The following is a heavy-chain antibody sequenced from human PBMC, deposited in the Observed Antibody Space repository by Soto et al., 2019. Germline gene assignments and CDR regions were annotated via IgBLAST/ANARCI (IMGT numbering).Heavy chain of an antibody. V-gene: IGHV1-8*01. Sequence: ASVKVSCKASGYTFTSYDINWVRQATGQGLEWMGWMNPNSGNTGYAQKFQGRVTMTRNTSISTAYMELSSLRSEDTAVYYCEKVGVGSGWLDYLLQQMEVWGQRNKVHVSS. J-gene: IGHJ6*02. CDR3: EKVGVGSGWLDYLLQQMEV. CDR1: GYTFTSYD. CDR2: MNPNSGNT. D-gene: IGHD6-19*01.